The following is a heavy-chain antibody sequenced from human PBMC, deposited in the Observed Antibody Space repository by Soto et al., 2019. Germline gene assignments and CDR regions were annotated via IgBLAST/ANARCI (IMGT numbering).Heavy chain of an antibody. V-gene: IGHV1-8*01. Sequence: QVQLVQSGAEVKKPGASVKVACKASGYTFTSYDIKWVRQATGQGLEWMGWMNPTTGSTGFAQKFQGRVTMISNTSISAAYLELSRLTSEDTAVYYCARDRLVAETVDSWGQGTLVTVSS. CDR2: MNPTTGST. J-gene: IGHJ4*02. CDR1: GYTFTSYD. D-gene: IGHD6-19*01. CDR3: ARDRLVAETVDS.